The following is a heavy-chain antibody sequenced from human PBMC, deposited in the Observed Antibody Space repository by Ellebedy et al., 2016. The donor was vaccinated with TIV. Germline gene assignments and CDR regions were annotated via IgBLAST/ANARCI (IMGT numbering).Heavy chain of an antibody. V-gene: IGHV4-59*12. CDR3: ARRIRSDAPIAQENWFDP. D-gene: IGHD2-15*01. CDR1: GGSITHYY. Sequence: SETLSLXCTVSGGSITHYYWNWIRQSPGKGLEWIGHYYSGSTDYNPSLTSRVTISIDTSKNQFSLKLTSVTAADTAVYYCARRIRSDAPIAQENWFDPWGQGTLVTVSS. CDR2: YYSGST. J-gene: IGHJ5*02.